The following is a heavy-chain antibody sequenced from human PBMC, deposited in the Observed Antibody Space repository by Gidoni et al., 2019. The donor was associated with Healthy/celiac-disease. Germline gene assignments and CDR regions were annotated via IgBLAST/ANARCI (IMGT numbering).Heavy chain of an antibody. CDR1: GGTFSSYA. CDR2: IIPIFGTA. V-gene: IGHV1-69*01. J-gene: IGHJ6*03. D-gene: IGHD1-20*01. CDR3: ARDSRITGTAYYYYYMDV. Sequence: QVQLVQSGAEVKKPGSSVKVSCKASGGTFSSYAISWVRQAPGQGLEWMGGIIPIFGTANYAQKFQGRVTITADESTSTAYMELSSLRSEDTAVYYCARDSRITGTAYYYYYMDVWGKGTTVTVSS.